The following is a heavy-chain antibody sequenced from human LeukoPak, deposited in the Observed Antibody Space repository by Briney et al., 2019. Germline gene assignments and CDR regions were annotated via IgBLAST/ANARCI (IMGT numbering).Heavy chain of an antibody. V-gene: IGHV1-2*02. D-gene: IGHD2-2*01. J-gene: IGHJ3*02. CDR2: INPKRAET. CDR1: GYIFNNYF. CDR3: ARDRGVPGPGNAFDI. Sequence: ASVKVSCKASGYIFNNYFMHWVRQAPGQGLEWMGLINPKRAETSYAQKFQGRVTLTRDTSTTTAYMDLARLRSDDTAVYYCARDRGVPGPGNAFDIWGQGTMVTVSS.